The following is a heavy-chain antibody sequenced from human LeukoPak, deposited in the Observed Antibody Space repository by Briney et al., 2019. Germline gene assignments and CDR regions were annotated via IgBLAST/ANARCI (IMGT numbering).Heavy chain of an antibody. CDR3: GRGVGRFDY. CDR1: GGSISSHY. D-gene: IGHD1-26*01. J-gene: IGHJ4*02. Sequence: SETLSLTCTVSGGSISSHYWSWIRQPPGKGLEWIGYIYYSGSTNYNPSLKSRVTISVDTSKNQFSLKLSSVTAADTAVDYCGRGVGRFDYWGQGTLVTVSS. V-gene: IGHV4-59*11. CDR2: IYYSGST.